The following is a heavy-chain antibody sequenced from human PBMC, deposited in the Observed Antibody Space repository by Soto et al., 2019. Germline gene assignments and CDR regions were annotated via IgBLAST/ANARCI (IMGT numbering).Heavy chain of an antibody. CDR2: IIPIFGTA. CDR3: AFRLLDIVVVPADMRDY. V-gene: IGHV1-69*01. J-gene: IGHJ4*02. D-gene: IGHD2-2*01. CDR1: GGTFSSYA. Sequence: QVQLVQSGAEVKKPGSSVKVSCKASGGTFSSYAISWVRQAPGQGLEWMGGIIPIFGTANYAQKFQGRVTITADESTSTAYMELSSLRSEDTAVYYCAFRLLDIVVVPADMRDYWGQGTLVTVSS.